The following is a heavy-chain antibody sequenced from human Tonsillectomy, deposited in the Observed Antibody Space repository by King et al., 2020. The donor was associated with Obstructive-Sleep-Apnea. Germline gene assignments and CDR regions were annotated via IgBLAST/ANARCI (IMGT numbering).Heavy chain of an antibody. Sequence: VQLQESGPGLVKPSQTLSLTCTVSGGSISSGGYYWSWIRQHPGKGLEWNGYIHYSGSTYYNPALKSRVTISVDTSKNQFSLKLSPVTAADTAVYYCARDREGYAFDIWGQGTMVTVSS. D-gene: IGHD5-18*01. CDR2: IHYSGST. J-gene: IGHJ3*02. CDR3: ARDREGYAFDI. CDR1: GGSISSGGYY. V-gene: IGHV4-31*03.